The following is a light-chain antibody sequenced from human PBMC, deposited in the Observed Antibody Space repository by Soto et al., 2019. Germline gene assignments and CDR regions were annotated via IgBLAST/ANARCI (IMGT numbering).Light chain of an antibody. CDR2: DAS. J-gene: IGKJ1*01. CDR1: QSVSSSY. V-gene: IGKV3D-20*02. CDR3: QQYRNWPRT. Sequence: EIVLTQSPGTLSLSPGERATLSCRASQSVSSSYLAWYQQKPGQAPRLLIYDASNRATGIPARFSGSGSATDFTLTISSLEPEDFAVYYCQQYRNWPRTFGQGTKVDIK.